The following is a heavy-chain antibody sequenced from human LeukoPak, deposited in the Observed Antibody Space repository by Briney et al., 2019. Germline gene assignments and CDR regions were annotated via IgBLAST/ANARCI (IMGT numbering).Heavy chain of an antibody. CDR3: ARDLNWGFDY. V-gene: IGHV3-69-1*01. CDR1: GFTFSDFA. CDR2: ISRTFEI. D-gene: IGHD7-27*01. Sequence: PGGSLRLSYAASGFTFSDFAMNWVRQAPGKGLEWVSYISRTFEIYYAGSVEGRFTISRDNAKNSVYLQMNSLRAEDSAVYYCARDLNWGFDYWGQGTLVTVSS. J-gene: IGHJ4*02.